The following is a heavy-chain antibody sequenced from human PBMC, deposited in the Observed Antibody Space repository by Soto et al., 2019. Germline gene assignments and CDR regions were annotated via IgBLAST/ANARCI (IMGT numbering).Heavy chain of an antibody. J-gene: IGHJ6*02. V-gene: IGHV3-23*01. Sequence: EVHLLESGGGLVQPGGSLRLSCAASGFTFSNYAMTWVRQAPGKGLEWVSVISGTGGGTNNADSAKGRFTTSRVNSKNTRYLQMNSLRAEDTAVYYCAKRAFYGSGSPNYYGIDVWGQGTAVTVSS. CDR2: ISGTGGGT. CDR1: GFTFSNYA. CDR3: AKRAFYGSGSPNYYGIDV. D-gene: IGHD3-10*01.